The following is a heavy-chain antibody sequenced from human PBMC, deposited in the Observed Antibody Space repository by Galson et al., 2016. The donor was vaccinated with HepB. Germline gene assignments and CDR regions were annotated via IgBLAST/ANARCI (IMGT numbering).Heavy chain of an antibody. J-gene: IGHJ6*02. Sequence: SLRLSCATSGFTFNNYGINWVRQAPGKGLEWVAVMSYDGNNRHYADAVKGRLTISRDSSTNTVYLQMNSLRADDTAVYFCARDRGLLTYYYGMDVWGQGTTVTVSS. CDR1: GFTFNNYG. CDR3: ARDRGLLTYYYGMDV. CDR2: MSYDGNNR. V-gene: IGHV3-33*08. D-gene: IGHD4-17*01.